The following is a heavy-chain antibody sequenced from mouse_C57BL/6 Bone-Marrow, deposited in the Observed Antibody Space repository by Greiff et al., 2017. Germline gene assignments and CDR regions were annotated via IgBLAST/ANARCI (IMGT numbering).Heavy chain of an antibody. V-gene: IGHV5-17*01. J-gene: IGHJ3*01. D-gene: IGHD1-1*01. CDR1: GFTFSDYG. Sequence: EVQLVESGGGLVKPGGSLKLSCAASGFTFSDYGMHWVRQAPEKGLEWVAYISSGSSTIYYADTVKGRFTISRDNAKNTLFLQMTSLSSEDTAMYYCARDYYYGSSWFAYWGQGTLVTVSA. CDR3: ARDYYYGSSWFAY. CDR2: ISSGSSTI.